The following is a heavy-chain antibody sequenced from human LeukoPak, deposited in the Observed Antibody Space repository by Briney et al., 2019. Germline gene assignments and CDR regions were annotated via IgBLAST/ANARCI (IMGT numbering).Heavy chain of an antibody. Sequence: SETLSLTCTVSGGSISSSSYYWGWIRQPPGKGLEWIGSIYYSGSTYYNPSLKSRVTISVDTSKNQFFLKLSSVTAADTAVYYCARETSLVRGDFEYWGQGTLVTVSS. V-gene: IGHV4-39*07. D-gene: IGHD3-10*01. CDR1: GGSISSSSYY. CDR2: IYYSGST. CDR3: ARETSLVRGDFEY. J-gene: IGHJ4*02.